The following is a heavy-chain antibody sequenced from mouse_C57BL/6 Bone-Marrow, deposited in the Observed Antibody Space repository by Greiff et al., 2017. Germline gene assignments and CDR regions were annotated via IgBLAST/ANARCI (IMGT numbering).Heavy chain of an antibody. CDR3: GRSYYYGSSYVGY. CDR2: INPYNGGT. CDR1: GYTFTDYY. Sequence: VQLQQSGPVLVKPGASVKMSCKASGYTFTDYYMNWVKQSHGKSLEWIGVINPYNGGTSYNQKFKGKATLTVDKSSSTAYMELNSLTSEDSAVYYSGRSYYYGSSYVGYWGQGTTLTVSS. D-gene: IGHD1-1*01. V-gene: IGHV1-19*01. J-gene: IGHJ2*01.